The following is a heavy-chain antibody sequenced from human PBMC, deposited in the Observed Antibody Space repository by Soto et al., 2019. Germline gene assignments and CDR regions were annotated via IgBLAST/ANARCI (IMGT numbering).Heavy chain of an antibody. CDR1: GGSISSGDYY. V-gene: IGHV4-30-4*01. CDR2: IYYSGST. D-gene: IGHD3-3*01. Sequence: SETLSLTCTVSGGSISSGDYYWSWIRQPPGKGLEWIGYIYYSGSTYYTPSLKSRVTISVDTSKNQFSLKLSSVTAADTAVYYCARDRFSGITIFGVVSPRYYGIDVWGQGTTVTVSS. CDR3: ARDRFSGITIFGVVSPRYYGIDV. J-gene: IGHJ6*02.